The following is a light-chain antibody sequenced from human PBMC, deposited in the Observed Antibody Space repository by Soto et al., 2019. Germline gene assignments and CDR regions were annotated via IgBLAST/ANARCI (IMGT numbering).Light chain of an antibody. CDR3: QQSYSTLG. J-gene: IGKJ1*01. Sequence: DIQMTQSPSSLSASVGDRVTITCRASQSISSYLNWYQQKPGKAPKLLIYAASSLQSGVPSRFSGNGSGTDFTLTISSLQPADFATYYCQQSYSTLGFGQGTKVEIK. CDR1: QSISSY. V-gene: IGKV1-39*01. CDR2: AAS.